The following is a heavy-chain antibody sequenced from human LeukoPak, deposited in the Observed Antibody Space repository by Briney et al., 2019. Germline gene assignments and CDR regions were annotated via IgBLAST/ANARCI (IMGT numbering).Heavy chain of an antibody. CDR3: AKDRGTGFLHDWTVSS. Sequence: GGSLRLSCAASGFTFSSYGMHWVRQAPGKGLEWVAFIRYDGSNKYYADSVKGRFTISRDNSKNTLDLQMNSLTVEDTALYYCAKDRGTGFLHDWTVSSWGQGTRVTVSS. CDR2: IRYDGSNK. J-gene: IGHJ4*02. V-gene: IGHV3-30*02. D-gene: IGHD3/OR15-3a*01. CDR1: GFTFSSYG.